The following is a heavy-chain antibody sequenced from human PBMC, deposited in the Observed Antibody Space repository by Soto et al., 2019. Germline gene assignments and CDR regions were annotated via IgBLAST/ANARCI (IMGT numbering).Heavy chain of an antibody. CDR2: ISSSGSTI. CDR3: ARFSSGWYPDYFDY. V-gene: IGHV3-48*03. J-gene: IGHJ4*02. D-gene: IGHD6-19*01. Sequence: GSLRLSCAASGFTFSSYEMNWVRHAPGKGLEWVSYISSSGSTIYYADSVKGRFTISRDNAKNSLYLQMNSLRAEDTAVYYCARFSSGWYPDYFDYWGQGTLVTVSS. CDR1: GFTFSSYE.